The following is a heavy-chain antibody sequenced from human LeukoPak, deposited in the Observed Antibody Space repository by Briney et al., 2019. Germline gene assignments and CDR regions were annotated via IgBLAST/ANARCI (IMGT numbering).Heavy chain of an antibody. CDR3: ATGEGGRWLQLSPIFDY. J-gene: IGHJ4*02. D-gene: IGHD5-24*01. CDR2: FDPEDGET. Sequence: ASVKVSCKAFGYTFTRYYMHWVRQAPGKGLEWMGGFDPEDGETIYAQKFQGRVTMTEDTSTDTAYMELSSLRSEDTAVYYCATGEGGRWLQLSPIFDYWGQGTLVTVSS. V-gene: IGHV1-24*01. CDR1: GYTFTRYY.